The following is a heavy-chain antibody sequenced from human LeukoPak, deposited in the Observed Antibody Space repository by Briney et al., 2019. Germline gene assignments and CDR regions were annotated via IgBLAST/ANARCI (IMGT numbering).Heavy chain of an antibody. CDR1: GGSISSSSYY. V-gene: IGHV4-39*07. Sequence: SETLSLTCTVSGGSISSSSYYWGWIRQPPGKGLEWIGSIYYSGSTYYNPSLKSRVTISVDTSKNQFSLKLSSVTAADTAVYYCAREGLYSSSSRVVLKWFDPWGQGTLVTVSS. CDR2: IYYSGST. J-gene: IGHJ5*02. D-gene: IGHD6-6*01. CDR3: AREGLYSSSSRVVLKWFDP.